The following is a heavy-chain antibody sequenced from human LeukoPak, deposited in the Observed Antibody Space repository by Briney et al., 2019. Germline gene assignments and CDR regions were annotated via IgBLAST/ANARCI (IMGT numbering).Heavy chain of an antibody. J-gene: IGHJ3*02. CDR2: IYSDGSR. D-gene: IGHD3-22*01. V-gene: IGHV3-53*01. CDR1: GFTVSTNY. CDR3: ARDRIYYDSSGYSIVGAFDI. Sequence: PGGSLRLSCAASGFTVSTNYMSWVRQAPGKGLEWVSVIYSDGSRYYVDSVKGRFTISRDNSKNTLYLQMNSLRAEDTAVYYCARDRIYYDSSGYSIVGAFDIWGQGTTVTVSS.